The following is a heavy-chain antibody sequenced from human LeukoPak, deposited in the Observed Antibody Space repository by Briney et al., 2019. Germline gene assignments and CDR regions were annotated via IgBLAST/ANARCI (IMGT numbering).Heavy chain of an antibody. CDR2: IYYSGST. CDR1: GGSISSGGYY. V-gene: IGHV4-61*08. D-gene: IGHD6-6*01. Sequence: SETLSLTCTVSGGSISSGGYYWSWIRQHPGKGLEWIGYIYYSGSTNYNPSLKSRVTISVDTSKNQFSLKLSSVTAADTAVYYCARGSHSSSGDYWGQGTLVTVSS. J-gene: IGHJ4*02. CDR3: ARGSHSSSGDY.